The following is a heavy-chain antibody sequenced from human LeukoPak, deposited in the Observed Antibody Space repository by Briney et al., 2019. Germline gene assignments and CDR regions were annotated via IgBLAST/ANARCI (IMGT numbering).Heavy chain of an antibody. V-gene: IGHV1-69*04. D-gene: IGHD3-22*01. CDR2: IIPILGIA. CDR1: GGTFSSYA. Sequence: SVKVSCTASGGTFSSYAISWVRQAPGQGLEWMGRIIPILGIANYAQKFQGRVTITADKSTSTAYMELSSLRSEDTAVYYCARGYYDSSGYYPDYWGQGTLVTVSS. J-gene: IGHJ4*02. CDR3: ARGYYDSSGYYPDY.